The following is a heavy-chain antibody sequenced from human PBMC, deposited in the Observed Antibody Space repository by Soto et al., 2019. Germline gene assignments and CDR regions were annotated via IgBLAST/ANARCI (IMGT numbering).Heavy chain of an antibody. D-gene: IGHD2-2*01. CDR1: GGTFSSYA. Sequence: QVQLVQSGAEVKKPGSSVKVSCQASGGTFSSYAISWVRQAPGQGLEWMGGIIPIFGTANYAQKFQGRVTITADESTSTAYMELSSLRSEDTAVYYCARLLPAAAIAPGYYGMDVWGQGTTVTVSS. CDR2: IIPIFGTA. V-gene: IGHV1-69*01. CDR3: ARLLPAAAIAPGYYGMDV. J-gene: IGHJ6*02.